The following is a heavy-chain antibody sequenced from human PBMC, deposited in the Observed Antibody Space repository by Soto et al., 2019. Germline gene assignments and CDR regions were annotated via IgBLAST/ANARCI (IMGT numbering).Heavy chain of an antibody. CDR2: IYHSGST. CDR3: ARLCSITSCLLSRIDP. V-gene: IGHV4-38-2*01. D-gene: IGHD2-2*01. J-gene: IGHJ5*02. Sequence: SETLSLNCAVSAYSISRGYYWGWIRQPPGKGLEWIGSIYHSGSTYYNPSLKSRVTISVDTSKNQFSLKLSSVTAADTAVYYCARLCSITSCLLSRIDPWGQGTLVTVSS. CDR1: AYSISRGYY.